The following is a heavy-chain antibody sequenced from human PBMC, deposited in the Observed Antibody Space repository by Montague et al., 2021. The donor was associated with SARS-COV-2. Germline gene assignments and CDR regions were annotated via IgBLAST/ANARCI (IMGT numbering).Heavy chain of an antibody. D-gene: IGHD2-15*01. CDR3: ARKVVLADCFDF. V-gene: IGHV4-59*01. J-gene: IGHJ4*01. CDR1: GDSFTYFY. Sequence: SETLSLTCSVSGDSFTYFYWNWIRQSPGKGLEWIGYITYTGSTXXXPSXKRRFTISVDTSRNQFSLKVTSVTAADTAVYYCARKVVLADCFDFWGHGTLVPGSS. CDR2: ITYTGST.